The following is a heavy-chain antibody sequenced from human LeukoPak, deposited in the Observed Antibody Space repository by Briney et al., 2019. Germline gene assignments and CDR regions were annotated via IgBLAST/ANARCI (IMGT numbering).Heavy chain of an antibody. CDR1: GFIVSGDF. CDR2: IYSDGST. J-gene: IGHJ4*02. Sequence: AGGSLRLSCAASGFIVSGDFMSWVRQAPGRGLEWVSVIYSDGSTYYADSVKGRFTISRDNAQNTLFLQMTSLRVEDTAVYYCAKDMTGPDDSWGPGTLVTVSS. V-gene: IGHV3-66*01. D-gene: IGHD3-16*01. CDR3: AKDMTGPDDS.